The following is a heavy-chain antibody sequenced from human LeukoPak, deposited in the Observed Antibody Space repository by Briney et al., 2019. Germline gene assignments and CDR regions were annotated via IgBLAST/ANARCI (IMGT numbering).Heavy chain of an antibody. CDR2: ISGSGGST. V-gene: IGHV3-23*01. J-gene: IGHJ4*02. Sequence: PGGSLRLSCAASGFSFSSSAMSWVRQAPGKGLEWVSSISGSGGSTYYADSVRGRFTISSDSSKNTLFLQMSSLRAEDTAVYYCAREVGPIAVAGTKVDYWGQGTLVTVSS. CDR3: AREVGPIAVAGTKVDY. CDR1: GFSFSSSA. D-gene: IGHD6-19*01.